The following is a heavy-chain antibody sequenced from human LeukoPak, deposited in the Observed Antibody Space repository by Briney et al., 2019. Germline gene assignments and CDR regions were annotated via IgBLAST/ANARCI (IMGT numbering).Heavy chain of an antibody. J-gene: IGHJ4*02. CDR1: GGSISSRSYY. V-gene: IGHV4-39*07. D-gene: IGHD3-10*01. CDR2: MYYSGST. CDR3: ARGGYGSGSYSDY. Sequence: SETLSLTCTVSGGSISSRSYYWGWIRQPPGKGLEWIASMYYSGSTYYNPSLKSRVTISVDTSKNQFSLKLSSVTAADTAVYYCARGGYGSGSYSDYWGQGTLVTVSS.